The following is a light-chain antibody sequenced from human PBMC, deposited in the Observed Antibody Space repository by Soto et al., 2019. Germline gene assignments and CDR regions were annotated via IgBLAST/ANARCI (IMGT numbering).Light chain of an antibody. CDR3: QHYGSSPPFT. CDR2: AAS. V-gene: IGKV3-20*01. J-gene: IGKJ3*01. CDR1: QSISSGS. Sequence: VLTQSPGTLSLSPGERATLSCRASQSISSGSLAWYHQKPGQAPRLLIFAASARVTGIPDRFSGSGSGTGFTLTISRLEPEDFAVYYCQHYGSSPPFTFGPGTKVDIK.